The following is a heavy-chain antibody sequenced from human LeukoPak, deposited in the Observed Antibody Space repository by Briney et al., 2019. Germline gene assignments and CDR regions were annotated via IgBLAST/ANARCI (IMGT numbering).Heavy chain of an antibody. CDR1: GYTFTDYY. CDR3: ARDSLAYSERLAFDY. V-gene: IGHV1-2*02. CDR2: INPNSGGT. Sequence: ASVKVSCKASGYTFTDYYMHWVRQAPGQGLEWMGWINPNSGGTNYAQKFQGRVTMTRDTSISTAYMELTRLRSDDTAVYYCARDSLAYSERLAFDYWGQGTLVTVSS. D-gene: IGHD3-3*02. J-gene: IGHJ4*02.